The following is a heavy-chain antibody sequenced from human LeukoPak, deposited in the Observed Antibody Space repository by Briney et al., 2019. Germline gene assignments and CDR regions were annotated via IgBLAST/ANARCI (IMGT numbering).Heavy chain of an antibody. Sequence: QPGRSLRLSCAASGFTFSSYAMSWVRQAPGKGLEWVSAISGSGGSTYYADSVKGRFTISRDNSKNTLYLQMNSLRAEDTAVYYCAKDRLAVVTATPDYWGQGTLVTVSS. CDR1: GFTFSSYA. CDR3: AKDRLAVVTATPDY. CDR2: ISGSGGST. D-gene: IGHD2-21*02. V-gene: IGHV3-23*01. J-gene: IGHJ4*02.